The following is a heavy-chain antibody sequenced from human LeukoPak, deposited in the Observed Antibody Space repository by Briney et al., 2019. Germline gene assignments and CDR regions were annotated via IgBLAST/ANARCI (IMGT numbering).Heavy chain of an antibody. J-gene: IGHJ1*01. D-gene: IGHD6-13*01. Sequence: ASVKVSCKASGGTFSSYAMSWVRQAPGQGLEWMGRIIPIFGIANYAQKFQGRATITADKSTSTAYMELSSLRSEDTAVYYCARDLGIAAAAYAEYFQHWGQGTLVTVSS. CDR2: IIPIFGIA. CDR1: GGTFSSYA. V-gene: IGHV1-69*04. CDR3: ARDLGIAAAAYAEYFQH.